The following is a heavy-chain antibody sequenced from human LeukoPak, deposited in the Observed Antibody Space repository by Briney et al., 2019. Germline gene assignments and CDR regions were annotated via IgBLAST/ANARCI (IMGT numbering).Heavy chain of an antibody. D-gene: IGHD2/OR15-2a*01. J-gene: IGHJ5*02. CDR1: GASLSIYY. CDR3: ATGYYEPFAT. CDR2: SSDTGKT. V-gene: IGHV4-59*01. Sequence: KPSETLSLICSVSGASLSIYYWVCPRQPPGRGLEWIAYSSDTGKTDSNPSLKSRVSISLNTSKKQFSPRLRSLTSADSAVYYCATGYYEPFATWGPGILVTVSS.